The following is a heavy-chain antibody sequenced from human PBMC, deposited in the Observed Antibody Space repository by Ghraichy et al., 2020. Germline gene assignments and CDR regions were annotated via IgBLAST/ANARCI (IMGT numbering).Heavy chain of an antibody. CDR3: ARQDDRGGYYYYGWDV. CDR2: INHSVSA. CDR1: GGSFSGYY. D-gene: IGHD1-1*01. J-gene: IGHJ6*02. Sequence: SETLSLTCAVYGGSFSGYYWSWIRQPPGKVLEWIGEINHSVSASYTPSLKSRVTISVDTSKNQFSLKVSSVTAADTAVYYCARQDDRGGYYYYGWDVWGQGTTVTVSS. V-gene: IGHV4-34*01.